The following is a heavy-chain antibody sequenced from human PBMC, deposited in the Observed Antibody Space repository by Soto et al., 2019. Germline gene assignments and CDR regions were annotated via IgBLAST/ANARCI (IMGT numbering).Heavy chain of an antibody. V-gene: IGHV4-31*03. CDR2: IYYSGST. CDR3: ARDDYDYVYGMDV. Sequence: QVQLQESGPGLVKPSQTLSLTCTVSGGSISSGGYYWSWIRQHPGKGLEWIGYIYYSGSTYYNPSLKSRRTISVDTSKNQFSLKLSSVTAADTAVYYCARDDYDYVYGMDVWGQGTTVTVSS. CDR1: GGSISSGGYY. D-gene: IGHD3-16*01. J-gene: IGHJ6*02.